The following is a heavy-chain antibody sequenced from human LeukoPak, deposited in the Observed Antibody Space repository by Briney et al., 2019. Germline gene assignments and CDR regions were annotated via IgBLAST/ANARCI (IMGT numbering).Heavy chain of an antibody. CDR1: GFTFRSYA. D-gene: IGHD6-19*01. V-gene: IGHV3-23*01. CDR2: IFGSGGST. Sequence: GGSLRLSCAASGFTFRSYAMYWVRQAPGKGLEWVSGIFGSGGSTHYADSVKGRFTISRDNSKNTVYLQMNSLRAEDTAVYYCAKTTTGYSSGRFPGWPVDYWGQGTLVTVSS. CDR3: AKTTTGYSSGRFPGWPVDY. J-gene: IGHJ4*02.